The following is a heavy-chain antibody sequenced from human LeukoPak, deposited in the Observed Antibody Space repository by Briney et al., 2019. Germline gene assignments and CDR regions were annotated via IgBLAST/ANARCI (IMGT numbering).Heavy chain of an antibody. Sequence: GGSLRLSCAASGFMFSSYWMHWVRQASGKGLVWVSRINSDGSSTSYADSVKGRFTISRDNAKNTLYLQMNSLRAEDTAVYYCATGQGHGMDVWGQGTTVTVSS. CDR3: ATGQGHGMDV. D-gene: IGHD1-14*01. V-gene: IGHV3-74*01. J-gene: IGHJ6*02. CDR2: INSDGSST. CDR1: GFMFSSYW.